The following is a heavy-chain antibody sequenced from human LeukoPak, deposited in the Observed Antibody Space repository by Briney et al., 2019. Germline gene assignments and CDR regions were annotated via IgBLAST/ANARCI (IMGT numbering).Heavy chain of an antibody. CDR1: GFTFSSYS. D-gene: IGHD3-10*01. CDR3: AKHISDYYGSGSYYGNWFDP. V-gene: IGHV3-23*01. CDR2: ISGSGGST. Sequence: GGSLRLSCAASGFTFSSYSMNWVRQAPGKGLEWVAPGKGLEWVSAISGSGGSTYYTDSVKGRFTVSRDNSKNTLYLQMNSLRAEDTAVYYCAKHISDYYGSGSYYGNWFDPWGQGTLVTVSS. J-gene: IGHJ5*02.